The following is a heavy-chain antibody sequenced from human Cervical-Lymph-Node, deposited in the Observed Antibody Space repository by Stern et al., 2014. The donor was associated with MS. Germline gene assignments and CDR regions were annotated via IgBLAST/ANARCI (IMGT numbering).Heavy chain of an antibody. V-gene: IGHV1-2*06. CDR2: INPNSGGT. CDR1: GYTFTGYD. D-gene: IGHD1-1*01. J-gene: IGHJ4*02. Sequence: VHLVESGAEVKKPGASVKVSCKASGYTFTGYDMHWVRQAPGQGREWMGRINPNSGGTNYAQKFQDRVTMTRDTSISTAYMELSRLRSDDTAVYYCARVGTTGTTSLDYWGQGTLVTVSS. CDR3: ARVGTTGTTSLDY.